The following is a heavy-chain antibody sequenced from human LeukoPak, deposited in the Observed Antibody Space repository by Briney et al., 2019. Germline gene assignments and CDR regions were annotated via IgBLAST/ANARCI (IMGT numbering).Heavy chain of an antibody. Sequence: PSETLSLTCTVSGGSISSYYWSWIRQPPGKGLEWIGYIYYSGSTNYNPSLTSRVTISVDTSKNQFSLKLSSVTAADTAVYYCARELWFGELDYYMDVWGKGTTVTISS. CDR3: ARELWFGELDYYMDV. CDR1: GGSISSYY. CDR2: IYYSGST. D-gene: IGHD3-10*01. J-gene: IGHJ6*03. V-gene: IGHV4-59*01.